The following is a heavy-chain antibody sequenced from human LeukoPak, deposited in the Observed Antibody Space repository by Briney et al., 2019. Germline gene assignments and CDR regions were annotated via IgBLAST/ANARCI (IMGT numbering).Heavy chain of an antibody. CDR3: AAERTSRPYYYYGMDV. CDR2: IVVGSGNT. D-gene: IGHD2-2*01. V-gene: IGHV1-58*01. J-gene: IGHJ6*02. Sequence: SVKVSCKASGFTFTSSAVQWVRQARGQRLEWIGWIVVGSGNTNYAQKFQERVTITRDMSTSTAYMELSSLRSEDTAVYYCAAERTSRPYYYYGMDVWGQGITVTVSS. CDR1: GFTFTSSA.